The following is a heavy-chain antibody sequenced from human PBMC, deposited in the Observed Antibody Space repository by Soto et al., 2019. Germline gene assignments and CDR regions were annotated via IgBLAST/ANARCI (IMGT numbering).Heavy chain of an antibody. V-gene: IGHV1-18*04. CDR2: ISAYNGNT. CDR1: GYTFTSYG. Sequence: QVQLVQSGAEVKKPGASVKVSCKASGYTFTSYGISWVRQAPGQGLEWMGWISAYNGNTNYAQKLQGRVTMTTDTSTSTAYMELRSLRSDDTAVYYCATLKGSYYYDSSGSTDYFDYWGQGPLVTVSS. D-gene: IGHD3-22*01. J-gene: IGHJ4*02. CDR3: ATLKGSYYYDSSGSTDYFDY.